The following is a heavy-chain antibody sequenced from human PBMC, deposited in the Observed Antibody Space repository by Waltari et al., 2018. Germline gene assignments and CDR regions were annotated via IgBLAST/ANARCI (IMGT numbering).Heavy chain of an antibody. CDR2: ISSSSGYI. V-gene: IGHV3-21*04. D-gene: IGHD7-27*01. CDR3: ARARRNWGSGAGYYYYMDV. CDR1: GFTFSSYS. J-gene: IGHJ6*03. Sequence: EVQLVESGGGLVKPGGSLRLSCAASGFTFSSYSMNWVRQAPGKGLEWVSSISSSSGYIYYADSVKGRVTISRDNAKNSLYLQMNSLRSEDTAVYYCARARRNWGSGAGYYYYMDVWGKGTTVTVSS.